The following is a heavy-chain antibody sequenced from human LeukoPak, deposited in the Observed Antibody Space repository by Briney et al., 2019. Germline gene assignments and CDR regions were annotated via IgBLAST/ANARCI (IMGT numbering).Heavy chain of an antibody. D-gene: IGHD5-12*01. CDR3: ARGGSGYALNWFDP. CDR2: VDLLGRT. J-gene: IGHJ5*02. Sequence: PSGTLSLTCGVSGGSISNTKWWTWVRQPPGKGLEWIGEVDLLGRTNYNPSLKSRVAISVDKSENHISLWLTSVTAADTAVYYCARGGSGYALNWFDPWGQGTLVTVSS. V-gene: IGHV4-4*02. CDR1: GGSISNTKW.